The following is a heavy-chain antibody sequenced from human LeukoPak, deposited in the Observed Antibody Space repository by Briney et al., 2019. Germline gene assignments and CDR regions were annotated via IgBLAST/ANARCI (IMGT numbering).Heavy chain of an antibody. J-gene: IGHJ6*03. CDR1: GYSFSSGYY. CDR2: LYHSGST. Sequence: SETLSLTCTVSGYSFSSGYYRGWIRQPPGKGLVLIGRLYHSGSTYYNPSLKSRVTISVDTSKNQFSLKLSSVTAADTAVYYCASPGYCSSTSCYYYYMDVWGKGTTVTVSS. V-gene: IGHV4-38-2*02. CDR3: ASPGYCSSTSCYYYYMDV. D-gene: IGHD2-2*01.